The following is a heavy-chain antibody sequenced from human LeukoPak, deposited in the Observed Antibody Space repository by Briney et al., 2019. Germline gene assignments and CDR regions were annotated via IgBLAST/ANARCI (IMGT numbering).Heavy chain of an antibody. CDR2: IYYSGST. J-gene: IGHJ6*02. CDR3: ARLTVTTPKNDYYYYYGMDV. Sequence: SETLSLTRNGSGGCISSYYWSWIRQPPGKGLEWIGYIYYSGSTNYNPSLKSRVTISVDTSKNQFSLKLSSVAAADTAVYYCARLTVTTPKNDYYYYYGMDVWGQGTTVTVSS. CDR1: GGCISSYY. V-gene: IGHV4-59*08. D-gene: IGHD4-17*01.